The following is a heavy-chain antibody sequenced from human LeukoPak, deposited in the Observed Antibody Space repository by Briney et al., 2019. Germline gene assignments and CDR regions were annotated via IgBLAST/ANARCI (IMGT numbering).Heavy chain of an antibody. V-gene: IGHV4-59*08. CDR3: ARHPFSAPFDY. J-gene: IGHJ4*02. Sequence: SETLSLTCIVSGGSMNNYYWSWFRQPPGKGLEWIAYVYLTGDTRYNPSLKSRVSISLDMSKNQFSLKVSSVTATDTAVYYCARHPFSAPFDYWGQGILVTVSS. CDR1: GGSMNNYY. D-gene: IGHD6-19*01. CDR2: VYLTGDT.